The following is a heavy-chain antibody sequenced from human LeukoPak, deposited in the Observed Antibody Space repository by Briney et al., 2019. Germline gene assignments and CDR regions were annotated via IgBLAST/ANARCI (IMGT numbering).Heavy chain of an antibody. CDR2: IYHSGST. V-gene: IGHV4-39*07. J-gene: IGHJ3*02. CDR1: GDSISSSSSY. CDR3: ARSCRILDIVATIRARLGGNGFDI. D-gene: IGHD5-12*01. Sequence: PSETLSLTCSVSGDSISSSSSYWGWIRQPPGKGLEWIGSIYHSGSTYYNPSLKSRVTIAVETSKNQFSLKLSSVTAADKAVYYCARSCRILDIVATIRARLGGNGFDIWGQGTMVTVSS.